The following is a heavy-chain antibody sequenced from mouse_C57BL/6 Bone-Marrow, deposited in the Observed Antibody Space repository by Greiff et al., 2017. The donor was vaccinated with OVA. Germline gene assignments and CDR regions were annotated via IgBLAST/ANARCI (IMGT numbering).Heavy chain of an antibody. CDR3: ARDGELTGSSSYYAMDY. V-gene: IGHV5-6*01. CDR2: ISSGGSYT. CDR1: GFTFSSYG. D-gene: IGHD1-1*01. Sequence: EVKLVESGGDLVKPGGSLKLSCAASGFTFSSYGMSWVRQTPDKRLEWVATISSGGSYTYYPDSVKGRFTISRDTAKNTLYLQKSSLRSEDTAMYYCARDGELTGSSSYYAMDYWGQGTPVTVSS. J-gene: IGHJ4*01.